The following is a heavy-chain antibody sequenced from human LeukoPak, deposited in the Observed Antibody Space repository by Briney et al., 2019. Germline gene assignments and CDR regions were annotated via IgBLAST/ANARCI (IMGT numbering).Heavy chain of an antibody. Sequence: AASVKVSCNASGGTFSSYAISWVRQAPGHGLEWMGGIIPIFGTANYAQKFQGRVTITADESTSTAYLELSSLRSEDTAVYYCAREELCGIGFDYWGQGTLVTVSS. D-gene: IGHD3-16*01. J-gene: IGHJ4*02. CDR1: GGTFSSYA. V-gene: IGHV1-69*01. CDR3: AREELCGIGFDY. CDR2: IIPIFGTA.